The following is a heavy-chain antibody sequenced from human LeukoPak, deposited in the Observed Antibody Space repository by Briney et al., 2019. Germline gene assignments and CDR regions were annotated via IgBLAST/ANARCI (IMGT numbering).Heavy chain of an antibody. D-gene: IGHD3-22*01. CDR3: AKIPSLIVVVPPDY. J-gene: IGHJ4*02. CDR1: GFIVSHNY. Sequence: GGSLRLSCAASGFIVSHNYMTWVRQAPGKGLEWISVIYIDGTTYYADSVKGRFTISRDNSKKTIYLQMNSLRAEDTAVYYCAKIPSLIVVVPPDYWGQGTLVTVSS. V-gene: IGHV3-53*05. CDR2: IYIDGTT.